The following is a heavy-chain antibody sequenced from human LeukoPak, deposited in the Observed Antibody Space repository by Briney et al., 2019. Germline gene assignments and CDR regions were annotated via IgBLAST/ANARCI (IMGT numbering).Heavy chain of an antibody. CDR3: SDPGVGF. CDR1: GFTFSTYW. D-gene: IGHD3-3*01. J-gene: IGHJ4*02. CDR2: VKQDGNEK. Sequence: GGSLRLSCVASGFTFSTYWISWVRQAPGKGLEWVATVKQDGNEKNYVDSVKGRFTISRDNGKNSLYLEMKNLRAEDTAVYYCSDPGVGFWGQGTLVTVSS. V-gene: IGHV3-7*03.